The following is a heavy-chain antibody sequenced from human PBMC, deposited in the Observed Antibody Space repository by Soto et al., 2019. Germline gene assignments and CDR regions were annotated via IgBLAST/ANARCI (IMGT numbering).Heavy chain of an antibody. Sequence: GGSLRLSCAASGFTFSSYSMNWVRQAPGKGLEWVSSISSSSSYIYYADSVKGRFTISRDNAKNSLYLQMNSLRAEDTAVYYCARDFDDIGVVPVCVDFLGKGPTVTLLL. D-gene: IGHD2-2*01. V-gene: IGHV3-21*01. CDR3: ARDFDDIGVVPVCVDF. CDR1: GFTFSSYS. J-gene: IGHJ6*04. CDR2: ISSSSSYI.